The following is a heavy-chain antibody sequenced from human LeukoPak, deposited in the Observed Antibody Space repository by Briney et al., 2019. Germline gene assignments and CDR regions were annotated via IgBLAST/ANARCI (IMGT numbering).Heavy chain of an antibody. V-gene: IGHV1-2*02. D-gene: IGHD3-16*02. CDR3: ARDSYPGLYDY. CDR2: INPNSGGT. Sequence: ASVKVSCKASGYTFTGYYIHWVRQAPGQGLEWVGWINPNSGGTNYAQRFQGNVTMTRDTSTSTVYMELSSLRSEDTAVYYCARDSYPGLYDYWGQGTLVTVSS. CDR1: GYTFTGYY. J-gene: IGHJ4*02.